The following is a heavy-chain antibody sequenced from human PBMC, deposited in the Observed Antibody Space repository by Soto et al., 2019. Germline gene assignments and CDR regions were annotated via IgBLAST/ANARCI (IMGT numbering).Heavy chain of an antibody. V-gene: IGHV3-23*01. D-gene: IGHD3-22*01. CDR3: AKEPDREKLYYYYYGMDV. CDR2: ISGSGGST. Sequence: PGGSLRLSCAASGFTFSSYAMSWVRQAPGKGLEWVSAISGSGGSTYYADSVKGRFTISRDNSKNTLYLQMNSLRAEDTAVYYCAKEPDREKLYYYYYGMDVWGQGTTVTVSS. CDR1: GFTFSSYA. J-gene: IGHJ6*02.